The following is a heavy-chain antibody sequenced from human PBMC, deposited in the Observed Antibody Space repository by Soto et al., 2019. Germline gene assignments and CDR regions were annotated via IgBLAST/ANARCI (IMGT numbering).Heavy chain of an antibody. CDR2: IIPIFGTA. CDR1: GGTFSSYA. D-gene: IGHD3-22*01. J-gene: IGHJ6*02. CDR3: ARDSRYYYDSSGYYYGNYYGMDV. Sequence: ASVEVSCRASGGTFSSYAISWVRQAPGQGLEWMGGIIPIFGTANYAQKFQGRVTITADKSTSTAYMELSSLRSEDTAVYYCARDSRYYYDSSGYYYGNYYGMDVWGQGTTVTVSS. V-gene: IGHV1-69*06.